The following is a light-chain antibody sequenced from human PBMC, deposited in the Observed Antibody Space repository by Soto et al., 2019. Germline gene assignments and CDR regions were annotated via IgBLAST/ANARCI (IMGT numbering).Light chain of an antibody. CDR2: EAC. Sequence: QPVLTQPPSASGSPGQSVTISCTGTSSDVGAYNYVSWYQQYPGKVPKLMIYEACKRPSGVPDRFSASKSGNTASLTVSGLQAEDEADYYCSSFAGRDNYLLFGGGTQLTVL. J-gene: IGLJ3*02. CDR3: SSFAGRDNYLL. V-gene: IGLV2-8*01. CDR1: SSDVGAYNY.